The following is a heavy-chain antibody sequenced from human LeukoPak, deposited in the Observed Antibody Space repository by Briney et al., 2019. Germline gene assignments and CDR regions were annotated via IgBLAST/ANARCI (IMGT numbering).Heavy chain of an antibody. V-gene: IGHV4-34*01. CDR3: ARLVIRGYYYGSGSYDWFDP. D-gene: IGHD3-10*01. J-gene: IGHJ5*02. CDR2: INHSGST. Sequence: SETLSLTCAVYGGSFSGYYWSCIRQPPGKGLEWIGEINHSGSTNYNPSLKSRVTISVDTSKNQFSLKLSSVTAADTAVYYCARLVIRGYYYGSGSYDWFDPWGQGTLVTVSS. CDR1: GGSFSGYY.